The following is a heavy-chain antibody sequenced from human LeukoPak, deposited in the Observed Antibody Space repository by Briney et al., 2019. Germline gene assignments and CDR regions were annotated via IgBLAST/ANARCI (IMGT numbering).Heavy chain of an antibody. D-gene: IGHD3-10*01. CDR1: GFTLSDHY. V-gene: IGHV3-11*01. Sequence: GGSLRLSCAASGFTLSDHYISWIRQPPGRGLEWVSYISGSSGDIYFADSVKGRFTISRDNARNLVYLQMGSPRAEDTALYYCARGHYGLDVWGQGTTVIVSS. CDR2: ISGSSGDI. CDR3: ARGHYGLDV. J-gene: IGHJ6*02.